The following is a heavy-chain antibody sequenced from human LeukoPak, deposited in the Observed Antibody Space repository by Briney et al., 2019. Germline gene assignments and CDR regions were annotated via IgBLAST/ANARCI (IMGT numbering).Heavy chain of an antibody. CDR1: GYTFTRYA. V-gene: IGHV1-3*03. D-gene: IGHD3-22*01. CDR2: INAGNGNT. CDR3: AREISGYQDRYFDN. Sequence: ASVKVSCKASGYTFTRYAIHWVRQAPGQRLEWMGWINAGNGNTRYSQDFQDRLTLTRDTSATTAYMELSSLRSEDMAVYYCAREISGYQDRYFDNWGQGTLVTVSS. J-gene: IGHJ4*02.